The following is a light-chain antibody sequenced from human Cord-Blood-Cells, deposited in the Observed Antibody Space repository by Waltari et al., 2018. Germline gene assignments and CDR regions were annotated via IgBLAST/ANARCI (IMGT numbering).Light chain of an antibody. CDR2: DAS. CDR1: QDISNY. V-gene: IGKV1-33*01. Sequence: DIQMTQSPSSLSASVGKRVPITCQASQDISNYLNWYQQKPGKAPKLLIYDASNWETGVPSRFSGSGSGTDFTFTISSLQPEDIATYYCQQYDNLPLTFGGGTKVEIK. J-gene: IGKJ4*01. CDR3: QQYDNLPLT.